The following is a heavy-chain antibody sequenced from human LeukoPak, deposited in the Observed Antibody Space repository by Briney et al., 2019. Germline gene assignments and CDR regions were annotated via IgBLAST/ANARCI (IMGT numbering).Heavy chain of an antibody. Sequence: GGSLRLSCAASGFTSSSYEMNWVRQAPGKGLEWVSYISSSGSTIYYADSVKGRFTISRDNAKNSLYLQMNSLRAEDTAVYYCARRYYYDSSGSYYFDYWGQGTLVTVSS. D-gene: IGHD3-22*01. V-gene: IGHV3-48*03. CDR1: GFTSSSYE. CDR2: ISSSGSTI. CDR3: ARRYYYDSSGSYYFDY. J-gene: IGHJ4*02.